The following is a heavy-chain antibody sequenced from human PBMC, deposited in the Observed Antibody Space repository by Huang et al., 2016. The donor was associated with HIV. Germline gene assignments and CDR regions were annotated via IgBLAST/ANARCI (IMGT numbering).Heavy chain of an antibody. Sequence: QVRLDQWGAGLLKPSETLSLTWAVYGDSFSDFFWSWIRQSPGKGLEWIGEINHVGKTNYNPSLKSRVTIAVDTSKNQFSLKLKSVTVDDTSMYYCVRGRGTSWSFFDTWGQGSLVTVFS. CDR2: INHVGKT. V-gene: IGHV4-34*01. J-gene: IGHJ4*02. D-gene: IGHD2-2*01. CDR3: VRGRGTSWSFFDT. CDR1: GDSFSDFF.